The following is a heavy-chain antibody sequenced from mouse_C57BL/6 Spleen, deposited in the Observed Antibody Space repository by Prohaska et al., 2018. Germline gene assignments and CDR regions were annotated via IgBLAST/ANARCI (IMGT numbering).Heavy chain of an antibody. V-gene: IGHV5-6*01. CDR2: ISSGGSYT. J-gene: IGHJ2*01. Sequence: EVQLVESGGDLVKPGGSLKLSCAASGFTFSSYGMSWVRQTPDKRLEWVATISSGGSYTYYPDSVKGRFTISRDNAKNTLYLQMSSLKSEDTAMYYCARHEGNWDGFDYWGQGTTLTVSS. CDR3: ARHEGNWDGFDY. CDR1: GFTFSSYG. D-gene: IGHD4-1*01.